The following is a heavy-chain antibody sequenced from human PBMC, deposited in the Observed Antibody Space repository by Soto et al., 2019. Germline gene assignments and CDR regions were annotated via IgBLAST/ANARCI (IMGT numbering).Heavy chain of an antibody. D-gene: IGHD4-17*01. V-gene: IGHV3-7*01. CDR1: GFTLSSYC. J-gene: IGHJ6*02. CDR2: IKQDGSEK. Sequence: XGSLGLTCAASGFTLSSYCMSWVRQAPGKGLDWVANIKQDGSEKYYVDSVRGRFIISRDDAKNSLYLQMNSLRAEDTAVYYCARERYRDSGNYSYYSGMDVWGQGTTVTVSS. CDR3: ARERYRDSGNYSYYSGMDV.